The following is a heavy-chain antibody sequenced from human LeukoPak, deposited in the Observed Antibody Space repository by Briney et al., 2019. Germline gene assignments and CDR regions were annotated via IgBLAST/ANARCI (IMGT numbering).Heavy chain of an antibody. CDR1: GFTFSSYS. CDR2: ISSSSSTI. V-gene: IGHV3-48*01. J-gene: IGHJ4*02. Sequence: QLGGSLRLSCAASGFTFSSYSMNWVRQAPGKGREWVSYISSSSSTIYYADSVKGRFTISRDNAKNSLYLQMNGLRAEDTAVYYCARGWNNEYHFEYWGRGTLVSVSS. CDR3: ARGWNNEYHFEY. D-gene: IGHD1/OR15-1a*01.